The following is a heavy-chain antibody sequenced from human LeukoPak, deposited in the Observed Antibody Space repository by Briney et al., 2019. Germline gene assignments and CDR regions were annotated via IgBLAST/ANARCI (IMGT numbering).Heavy chain of an antibody. V-gene: IGHV3-21*01. CDR2: ISSSSSYI. J-gene: IGHJ4*02. Sequence: PGGSLRLSCAASGFTFSSYSMNWVRQAPGKGLEWVSSISSSSSYIYYADSVKGRFTISRDNAKNSLYLQMNSLRAEDTAVYYCAREMRSGHDLDYWGQGTLVTVSS. D-gene: IGHD5-12*01. CDR3: AREMRSGHDLDY. CDR1: GFTFSSYS.